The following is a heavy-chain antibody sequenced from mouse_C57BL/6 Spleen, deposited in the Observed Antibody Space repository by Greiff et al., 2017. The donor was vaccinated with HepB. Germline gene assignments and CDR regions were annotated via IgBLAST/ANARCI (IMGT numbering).Heavy chain of an antibody. Sequence: VQLQQSGAELVKPGASVKLSCKASGYTFTEYTIHWVKQRSGQGLEWIGWFYPGSGSIKYNEKFKDKATLTADKSSSTVYMELSRLTSEDSAVYFCARHEDLYGSSLYYAMDYWGQGTSVTVSS. CDR1: GYTFTEYT. J-gene: IGHJ4*01. CDR2: FYPGSGSI. V-gene: IGHV1-62-2*01. D-gene: IGHD1-1*01. CDR3: ARHEDLYGSSLYYAMDY.